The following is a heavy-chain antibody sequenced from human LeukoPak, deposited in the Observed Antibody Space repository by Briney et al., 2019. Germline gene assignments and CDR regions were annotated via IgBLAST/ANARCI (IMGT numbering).Heavy chain of an antibody. CDR2: INPSGGST. CDR1: GYTFTKFY. CDR3: ARDRIDFFDY. D-gene: IGHD3-16*02. J-gene: IGHJ4*02. V-gene: IGHV1-46*01. Sequence: ASVKVSCKASGYTFTKFYIHWVRQAPGQGLEWMSLINPSGGSTSYAEKFHGRVTLTRDMSTNTVYMKPSSLRSEDAAVYYCARDRIDFFDYWGQGTLVTVSS.